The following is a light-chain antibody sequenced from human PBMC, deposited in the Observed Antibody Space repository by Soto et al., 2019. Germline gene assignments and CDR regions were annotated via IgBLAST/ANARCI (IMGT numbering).Light chain of an antibody. CDR3: QQYDYWPPYT. Sequence: EIVMTQSPATLSVSPEERATLSCRASQSVSSNLAWYQQKPGQAPRLLIYGASTRATGIPARFSGSGSGTEFTLTIGSLQSEDFAVYYCQQYDYWPPYTFGQGTNLEIK. CDR2: GAS. J-gene: IGKJ2*01. V-gene: IGKV3-15*01. CDR1: QSVSSN.